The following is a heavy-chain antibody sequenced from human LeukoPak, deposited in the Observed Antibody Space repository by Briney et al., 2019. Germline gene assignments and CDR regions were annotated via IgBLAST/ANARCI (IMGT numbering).Heavy chain of an antibody. V-gene: IGHV4-4*07. CDR1: GGSISSYY. D-gene: IGHD6-13*01. CDR3: ARDGYSSSWHFFDY. CDR2: IYTSGST. Sequence: SETLSLTCTVSGGSISSYYWSWIRQPAGKGLEWIGRIYTSGSTNYNPSLKSRVTMSVDTSKNQFSLKLSSVTAADTAVYYCARDGYSSSWHFFDYWGQGTLVTVSP. J-gene: IGHJ4*02.